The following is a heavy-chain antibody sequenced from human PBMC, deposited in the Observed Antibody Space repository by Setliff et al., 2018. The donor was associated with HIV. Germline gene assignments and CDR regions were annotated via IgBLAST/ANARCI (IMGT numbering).Heavy chain of an antibody. CDR2: VSHSGST. D-gene: IGHD5-12*01. V-gene: IGHV4-4*02. CDR1: GVSISSSNW. CDR3: ARLFQWMSFAFDL. Sequence: SETLSLTCAVSGVSISSSNWWTWVRQPPGKGLEWIGEVSHSGSTNYNPSLKSRVTTSVDTSKNQFSLKLNSVTASDTAVYYCARLFQWMSFAFDLWGQGTMVTVSS. J-gene: IGHJ3*01.